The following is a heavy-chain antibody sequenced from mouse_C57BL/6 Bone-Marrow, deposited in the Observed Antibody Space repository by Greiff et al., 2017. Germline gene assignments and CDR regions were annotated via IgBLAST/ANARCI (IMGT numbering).Heavy chain of an antibody. D-gene: IGHD2-4*01. CDR2: IDPSDSYT. V-gene: IGHV1-50*01. CDR3: AREEIYYDYGSHFDY. J-gene: IGHJ2*01. Sequence: VQLQQPGAELVKPGASVKLSCKASGYTFTSYWMQWVKQRPGQGLEWIGEIDPSDSYTNYNQKFKGKATLTVDTSSSTAYMQRSSLPSEDSAVYYCAREEIYYDYGSHFDYWGQGTTLTVSS. CDR1: GYTFTSYW.